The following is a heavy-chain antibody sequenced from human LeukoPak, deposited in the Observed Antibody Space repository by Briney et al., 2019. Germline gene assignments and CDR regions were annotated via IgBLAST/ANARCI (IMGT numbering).Heavy chain of an antibody. D-gene: IGHD2-2*01. V-gene: IGHV3-23*01. CDR2: ISGSGGST. CDR3: ARDTKDY. J-gene: IGHJ4*02. CDR1: GFTVNNKY. Sequence: PGGSLRLSCAASGFTVNNKYMTWVRQAPGKGLEWVSAISGSGGSTYYADSVKGRFTISRDNSKNSLYLEMNSLRAEDTGVYFCARDTKDYWGQGTLVVVSS.